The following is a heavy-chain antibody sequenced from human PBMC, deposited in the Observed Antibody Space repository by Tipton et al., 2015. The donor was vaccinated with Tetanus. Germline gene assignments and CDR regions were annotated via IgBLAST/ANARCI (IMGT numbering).Heavy chain of an antibody. Sequence: SLRLSCAASGITFSSHWMHWVRQAPGKELVWVSRINSDGSIATYADSVKGRFTISRGNAKNTLYLQMSSLRAEDTAVYYCAGPLGEATTVVDYWGQGTLVTVSS. CDR1: GITFSSHW. CDR2: INSDGSIA. CDR3: AGPLGEATTVVDY. V-gene: IGHV3-74*01. D-gene: IGHD5-12*01. J-gene: IGHJ4*02.